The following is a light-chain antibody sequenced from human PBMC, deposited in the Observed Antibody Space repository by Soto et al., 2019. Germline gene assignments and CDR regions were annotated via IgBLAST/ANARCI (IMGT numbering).Light chain of an antibody. CDR3: QQSYSTLIVS. CDR2: AAS. J-gene: IGKJ3*01. CDR1: QSISSY. Sequence: DIQMTQSPSSLSASVGDRVPITCRASQSISSYLNWYQQKPGKAPKLLIYAASSLQSGVPSRFSCSGSGTEFTLTISSLQPEDFANYYWQQSYSTLIVSFGPGTKVYI. V-gene: IGKV1-39*01.